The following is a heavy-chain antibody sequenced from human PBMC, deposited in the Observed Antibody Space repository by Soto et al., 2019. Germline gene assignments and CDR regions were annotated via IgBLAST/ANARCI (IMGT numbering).Heavy chain of an antibody. J-gene: IGHJ6*02. CDR3: ASGVYCFRTSCYYHYGMDV. Sequence: GGSLRLSCAASGFTFSSYGMHWVRQAPGKGLEWVAVISYDGSNKYYADSVKGRFTISRDNSKNTLYLQMNSLRAEDTAVYYCASGVYCFRTSCYYHYGMDVWGQGTTVTVSS. V-gene: IGHV3-30*03. CDR2: ISYDGSNK. D-gene: IGHD2-2*01. CDR1: GFTFSSYG.